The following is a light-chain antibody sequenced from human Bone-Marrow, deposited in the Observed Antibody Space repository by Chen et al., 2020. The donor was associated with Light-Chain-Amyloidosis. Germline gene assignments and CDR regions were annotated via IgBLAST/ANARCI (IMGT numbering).Light chain of an antibody. CDR3: QSYQGSSQGV. CDR2: EDD. Sequence: NFMLTPPHSVSESPGKTVIISCSRSSGSIATNYVQWYQQRPGSSPTTVIYEDDQRPSGVPDRFSGSIDRSSNSASLTISGLKTEDEADYYCQSYQGSSQGVFGGGTKLTVL. V-gene: IGLV6-57*01. CDR1: SGSIATNY. J-gene: IGLJ3*02.